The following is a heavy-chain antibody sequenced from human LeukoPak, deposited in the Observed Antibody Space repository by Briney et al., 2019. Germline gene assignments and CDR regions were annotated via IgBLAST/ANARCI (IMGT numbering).Heavy chain of an antibody. CDR1: GGSISSSSYC. V-gene: IGHV4-39*02. CDR2: ISHSGST. J-gene: IGHJ4*02. Sequence: TSETLSLTCTVSGGSISSSSYCWGWFRQPPGKGLEWIASISHSGSTYYNPSLQSRVTISVDTSKNHFSLMLNSVTAADTAVYYCARDALGYCSSTSCYRPLYYWGQGTLVTVSS. CDR3: ARDALGYCSSTSCYRPLYY. D-gene: IGHD2-2*02.